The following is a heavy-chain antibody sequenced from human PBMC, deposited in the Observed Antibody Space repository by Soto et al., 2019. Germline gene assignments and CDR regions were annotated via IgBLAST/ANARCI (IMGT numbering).Heavy chain of an antibody. CDR1: GGSISRYH. Sequence: SDTLSLTCTVSGGSISRYHWSWIRQPPGKGLEWIGYIYYSGSTYYNPSLRSRVAISVDTSKNQFSLKVSSVTAADTAVYYCASFHADYEYFFDSWGQGTLVTVSS. CDR3: ASFHADYEYFFDS. J-gene: IGHJ4*02. CDR2: IYYSGST. D-gene: IGHD3-16*01. V-gene: IGHV4-59*07.